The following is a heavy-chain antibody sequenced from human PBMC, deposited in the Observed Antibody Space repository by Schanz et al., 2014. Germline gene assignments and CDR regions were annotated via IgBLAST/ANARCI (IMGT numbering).Heavy chain of an antibody. D-gene: IGHD3-3*01. Sequence: QVQLVESGGGLVQPGRSLRLSCTGSRFTISRNPIHWVRQAPGKGLEWVAVIRDDGRNKNFVESVKGRFTISRDNSNNTVYLQMNTLRAEDTAVYYCAINWKDHHLGRHGWSDGMDVWGQGTTVTVSS. CDR2: IRDDGRNK. V-gene: IGHV3-33*08. J-gene: IGHJ6*02. CDR3: AINWKDHHLGRHGWSDGMDV. CDR1: RFTISRNP.